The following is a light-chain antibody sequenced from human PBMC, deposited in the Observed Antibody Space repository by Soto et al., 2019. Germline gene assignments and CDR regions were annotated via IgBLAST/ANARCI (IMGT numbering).Light chain of an antibody. V-gene: IGKV1-12*01. J-gene: IGKJ4*01. CDR2: AAY. Sequence: IQMTQSPSSVSSSLLYRFTMTCLASQGISSWLAWYQQKPGKANKIMIYAAYSLQSGVKSRFSGSGSGTDFTLTIRSMQPEDFATYYCKKANSFQLNFGGGNKVAIK. CDR1: QGISSW. CDR3: KKANSFQLN.